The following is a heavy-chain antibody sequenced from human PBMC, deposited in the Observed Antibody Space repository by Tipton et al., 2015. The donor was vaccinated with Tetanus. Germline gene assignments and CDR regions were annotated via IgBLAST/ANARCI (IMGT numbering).Heavy chain of an antibody. V-gene: IGHV5-51*01. CDR1: GYSFTSYW. D-gene: IGHD2-8*01. J-gene: IGHJ4*02. Sequence: QLVQSGAEVKKPGESLKISCRASGYSFTSYWIAWVRQVPGKGLESMGIVFPGDSDTRYSPSFEGQVTISADKSLSTAYVQWSSVKATDGAMYYCARLPSDADDLEFDYWGQGSLVAVSS. CDR2: VFPGDSDT. CDR3: ARLPSDADDLEFDY.